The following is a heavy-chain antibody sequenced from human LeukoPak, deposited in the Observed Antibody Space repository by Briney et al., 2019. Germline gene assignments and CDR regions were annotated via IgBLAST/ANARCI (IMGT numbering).Heavy chain of an antibody. Sequence: SSETLSLTCTVSGGSISSSSYYWGWIRQPPGKGLEWIGSIYYSGSTYYNPSLKSRVTISVDTSKNQFSLKLSSVTAADTAVYYCAKDRYYGGNSIPDYWGQGTLVTVSS. V-gene: IGHV4-39*02. CDR2: IYYSGST. CDR1: GGSISSSSYY. J-gene: IGHJ4*02. CDR3: AKDRYYGGNSIPDY. D-gene: IGHD4-23*01.